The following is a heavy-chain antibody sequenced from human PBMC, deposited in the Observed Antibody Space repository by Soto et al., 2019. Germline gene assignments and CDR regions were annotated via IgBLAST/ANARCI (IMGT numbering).Heavy chain of an antibody. CDR2: IYSGGST. D-gene: IGHD3-3*01. V-gene: IGHV3-66*01. CDR1: GFTVSSNY. CDR3: NTERITIFGVVIERYYYGMDV. J-gene: IGHJ6*02. Sequence: PGGSLRLSCASSGFTVSSNYMSWVRQAPGKGLEWVSVIYSGGSTYYADSVKGRFTISRDNSKNTLYLQMNSLKTEDTAVYYCNTERITIFGVVIERYYYGMDVWGQGTTVTVSS.